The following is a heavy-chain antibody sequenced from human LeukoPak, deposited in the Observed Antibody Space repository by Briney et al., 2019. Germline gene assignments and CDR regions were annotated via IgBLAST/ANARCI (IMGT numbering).Heavy chain of an antibody. CDR1: GFTFSSYA. Sequence: GGSLRLSCAASGFTFSSYAMSWVRQAPGKGLEWVSAISGSGGSTYYADSVKGRFTISRDNSKNSLYLQMNSLRAEDTAIYYCAKGSNPYPDNFDYWGQGTLVTVSS. J-gene: IGHJ4*02. D-gene: IGHD4-11*01. V-gene: IGHV3-23*01. CDR2: ISGSGGST. CDR3: AKGSNPYPDNFDY.